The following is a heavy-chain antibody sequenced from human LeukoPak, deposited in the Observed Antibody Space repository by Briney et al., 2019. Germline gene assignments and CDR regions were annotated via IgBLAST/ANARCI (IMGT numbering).Heavy chain of an antibody. J-gene: IGHJ4*02. Sequence: PGGSLRLSCAASEFTFSSYWMSWVRQAPGKGLEWVANIKQDGSEKYYVDSVKGRFTISRDNAKNSLYLQMNSLRAEDTAVYYCARDLYDSSGYQADVFDYWGQGTLVIVSS. V-gene: IGHV3-7*01. CDR2: IKQDGSEK. CDR1: EFTFSSYW. CDR3: ARDLYDSSGYQADVFDY. D-gene: IGHD3-22*01.